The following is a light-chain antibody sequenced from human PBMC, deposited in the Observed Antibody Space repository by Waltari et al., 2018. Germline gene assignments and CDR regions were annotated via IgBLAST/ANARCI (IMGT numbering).Light chain of an antibody. CDR3: AAWDDSLNGRV. CDR2: SNN. Sequence: QSVLTQPPPASGTPGQRVTISCSGSSSNIGSTTVNWYHQLPGTAPKLLIYSNNQRPSGVPDRYSGSKSGTSASLAISGLQSEDEADYYCAAWDDSLNGRVFGGGTKLTVL. J-gene: IGLJ3*02. V-gene: IGLV1-44*01. CDR1: SSNIGSTT.